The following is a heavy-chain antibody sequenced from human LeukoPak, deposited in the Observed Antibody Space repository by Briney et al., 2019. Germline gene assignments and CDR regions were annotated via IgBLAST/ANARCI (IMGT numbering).Heavy chain of an antibody. J-gene: IGHJ3*02. CDR3: ARVAAAGPGDAFDI. D-gene: IGHD6-13*01. V-gene: IGHV1-8*01. Sequence: ASVKVSCKASGYTFTSYDINWVRQATGQGLEWMGWMNPNSGNTGYAQKFQGRVTMTRNTSISTAYMELSSLRSEDTAVYYCARVAAAGPGDAFDIWGQGTMVTVSS. CDR1: GYTFTSYD. CDR2: MNPNSGNT.